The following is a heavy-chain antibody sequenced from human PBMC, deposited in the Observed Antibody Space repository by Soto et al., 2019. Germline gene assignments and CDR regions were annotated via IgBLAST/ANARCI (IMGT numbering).Heavy chain of an antibody. V-gene: IGHV3-53*01. CDR3: ARVRGGMDGNYFDY. CDR2: IYSDGTT. D-gene: IGHD1-20*01. CDR1: GFIVSSNY. J-gene: IGHJ4*02. Sequence: EVQLVESGGGLIQPGGSLRLSCAVSGFIVSSNYVSWVRQAPGEGLEWVSVIYSDGTTYYADSVKGRFTISRDNSKNTLYLQMNSLRTEDAAVYYCARVRGGMDGNYFDYWGQGTLVTVSS.